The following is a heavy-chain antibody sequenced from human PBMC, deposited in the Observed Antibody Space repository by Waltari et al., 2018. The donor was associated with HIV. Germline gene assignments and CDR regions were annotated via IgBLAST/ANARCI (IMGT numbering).Heavy chain of an antibody. J-gene: IGHJ4*02. CDR2: ISTGSAYK. CDR1: GFTFSSYS. V-gene: IGHV3-21*01. D-gene: IGHD3-3*01. Sequence: EVQLVESGGGLVKPGGSLRLSCAASGFTFSSYSMNWVRQAPGKGLEWVASISTGSAYKYNADQVKGRFTISRDNAKNSLYRQMNSLRAEDTAVYYCARDLTSTIFGVDRLDYWGQGTLVTVSS. CDR3: ARDLTSTIFGVDRLDY.